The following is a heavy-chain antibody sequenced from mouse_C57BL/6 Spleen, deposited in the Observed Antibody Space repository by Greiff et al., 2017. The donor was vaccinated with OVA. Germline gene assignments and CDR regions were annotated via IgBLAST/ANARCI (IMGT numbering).Heavy chain of an antibody. D-gene: IGHD1-1*01. CDR3: ARRSITLEYFDV. Sequence: EVKLVESGGDLVKPGGSLKLSCAASGFTFSSYGMSWVRQTPDKRLEWVATISSGGSYTYYPDSVKGRFTISRDNAKNTLYLQMSSLKSEDTAMYYCARRSITLEYFDVWGTGTTVTVSS. J-gene: IGHJ1*03. V-gene: IGHV5-6*02. CDR2: ISSGGSYT. CDR1: GFTFSSYG.